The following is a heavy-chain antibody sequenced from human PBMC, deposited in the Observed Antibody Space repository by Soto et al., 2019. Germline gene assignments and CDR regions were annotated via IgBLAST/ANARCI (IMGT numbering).Heavy chain of an antibody. CDR1: GGSISSYY. V-gene: IGHV4-59*01. CDR2: IYYSGST. Sequence: SETLSLTCTVSGGSISSYYWSWIRQPPGKGLEWIGYIYYSGSTNYNPSLKSRVTISVDTSKNQFSLKLSSVTAADTAVYYCSRGRGSGSSFYYYGMDVWGQGTTVTVSS. J-gene: IGHJ6*02. D-gene: IGHD3-10*01. CDR3: SRGRGSGSSFYYYGMDV.